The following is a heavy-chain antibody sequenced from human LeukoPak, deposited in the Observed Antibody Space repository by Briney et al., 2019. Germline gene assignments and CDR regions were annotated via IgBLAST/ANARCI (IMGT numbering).Heavy chain of an antibody. CDR3: AETYCGGDCYYAFDI. CDR2: IYYSGST. CDR1: GGSISSSSYY. Sequence: SETLSLTCTVSGGSISSSSYYWGWIRQPPGKGLEWIGSIYYSGSTYYNRSLKSRVTISVDTSKNQFSLKLSSVTAADTAVYYCAETYCGGDCYYAFDIWGQGTMVTVSS. D-gene: IGHD2-21*02. V-gene: IGHV4-39*07. J-gene: IGHJ3*02.